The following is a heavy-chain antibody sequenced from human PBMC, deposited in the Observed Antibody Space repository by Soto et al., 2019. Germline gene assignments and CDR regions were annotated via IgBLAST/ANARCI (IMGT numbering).Heavy chain of an antibody. CDR2: MRPLIGDT. D-gene: IGHD3-9*01. CDR3: AGAGSYETLSGNSHIFD. V-gene: IGHV1-45*02. J-gene: IGHJ4*02. CDR1: GHPLSYRY. Sequence: QVPLVQSGAEVKQTGSSVKISCKTSGHPLSYRYLHWFRQAPGQAFEWMGRMRPLIGDTNNAQKVHDRLTLTRDRPMTTAYMELRSLTSDDTAIYYCAGAGSYETLSGNSHIFDWGQGTLVSVSS.